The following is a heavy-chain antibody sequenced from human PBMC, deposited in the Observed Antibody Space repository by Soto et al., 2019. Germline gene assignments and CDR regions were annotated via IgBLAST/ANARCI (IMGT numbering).Heavy chain of an antibody. V-gene: IGHV4-39*01. CDR2: IYYSGST. D-gene: IGHD3-22*01. CDR3: ARSSPHSGYYAACDY. J-gene: IGHJ4*02. CDR1: GGSISSSSYY. Sequence: QLQLQESGPGLVKPSETLSLTCTVSGGSISSSSYYWGWIRQPPGKGLEWIGSIYYSGSTYYNPSLKSRVTISVDTSKNQFSLKLSSVTAADTAVYYCARSSPHSGYYAACDYWGQGTLVTVSS.